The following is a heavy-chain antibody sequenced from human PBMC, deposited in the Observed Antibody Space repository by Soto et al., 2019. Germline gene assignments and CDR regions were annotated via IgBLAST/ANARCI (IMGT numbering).Heavy chain of an antibody. J-gene: IGHJ6*02. V-gene: IGHV1-2*02. Sequence: ASVKVSCKASGYTFTGYYMHWVRQAPGQGLEWMGWINPNSGGTNYAQKFQGRVTMTRDTSISTAYMELSRLRSDDTAVYYCARDDGYSNLKYYYYYYGMDVWGQGTTVTVSS. CDR2: INPNSGGT. CDR3: ARDDGYSNLKYYYYYYGMDV. D-gene: IGHD4-4*01. CDR1: GYTFTGYY.